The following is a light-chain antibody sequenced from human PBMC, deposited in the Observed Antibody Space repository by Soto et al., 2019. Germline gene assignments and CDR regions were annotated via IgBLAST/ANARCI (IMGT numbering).Light chain of an antibody. CDR3: QQYNTYSRT. CDR2: KTS. CDR1: QSISSW. V-gene: IGKV1-5*03. Sequence: DIQMTQSPSTLSASVGDRVTITCRASQSISSWLAWYQQKPGKAPKLLIYKTSSFESGVPSRFRGIGSGTKCSLTISNVQHDVFATKNCQQYNTYSRTFGQGNKVEIK. J-gene: IGKJ1*01.